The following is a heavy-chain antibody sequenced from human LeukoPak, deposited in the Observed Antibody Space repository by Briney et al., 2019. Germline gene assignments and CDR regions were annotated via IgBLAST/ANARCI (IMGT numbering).Heavy chain of an antibody. CDR3: ARAGITMVRGVITH. D-gene: IGHD3-10*01. CDR2: ISSSSSYI. CDR1: GFTFSSYS. V-gene: IGHV3-21*01. Sequence: AGYLRLSCAASGFTFSSYSMNWVRQAPGKGLEWVSSISSSSSYIYYADSVKGRFTISRDNAKNSLYLQMNSLRAEDTAVYYCARAGITMVRGVITHWGQGTLVTVSS. J-gene: IGHJ4*02.